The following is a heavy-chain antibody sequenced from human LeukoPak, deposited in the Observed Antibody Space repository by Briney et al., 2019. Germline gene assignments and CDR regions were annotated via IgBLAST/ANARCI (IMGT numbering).Heavy chain of an antibody. CDR1: GGSINSGDYY. CDR2: IYYSGST. J-gene: IGHJ6*02. V-gene: IGHV4-30-4*08. D-gene: IGHD6-13*01. Sequence: SETLSLTCTVSGGSINSGDYYWSWIRQHPGKGLEWIGDIYYSGSTSYNPSLKSRVTISVDTSKNQFSLKLSSVTAADTAVYYCARADSSPNYYYYGMDVWGQGTTVTVSS. CDR3: ARADSSPNYYYYGMDV.